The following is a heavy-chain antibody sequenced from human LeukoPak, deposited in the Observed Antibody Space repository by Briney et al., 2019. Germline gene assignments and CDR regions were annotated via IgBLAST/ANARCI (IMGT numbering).Heavy chain of an antibody. Sequence: GASVKVSCKASGGTFSSYAISWVRQAPGQGLEWMGGIIPIFGTANYAQKFQGRVTITADESTSTAYMELSSLRSEDTAVYYCARGDEYHYYYYYMDVWGKGTTVTVSS. J-gene: IGHJ6*03. CDR1: GGTFSSYA. D-gene: IGHD2-2*02. CDR2: IIPIFGTA. CDR3: ARGDEYHYYYYYMDV. V-gene: IGHV1-69*13.